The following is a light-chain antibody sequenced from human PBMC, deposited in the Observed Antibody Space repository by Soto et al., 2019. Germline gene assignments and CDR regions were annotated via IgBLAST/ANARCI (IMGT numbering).Light chain of an antibody. CDR1: SSDVGDYNY. V-gene: IGLV2-14*01. CDR2: DVS. CDR3: SLNTSIRTRI. Sequence: QSALTQPASVSGSPGQSITISCTGTSSDVGDYNYVSWYQQHPGKDPKLMIFDVSILPSGVSNRFSGSKSGNKASLTISGLQAKNVADCKCSLNTSIRTRIFGTGARVRVL. J-gene: IGLJ1*01.